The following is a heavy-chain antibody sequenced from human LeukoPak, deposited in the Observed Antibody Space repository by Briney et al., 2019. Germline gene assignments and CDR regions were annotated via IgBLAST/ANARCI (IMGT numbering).Heavy chain of an antibody. D-gene: IGHD3-10*01. Sequence: GGSLRLSCTASGFTLGAYAMRWFRQAPGKGLGWGGFIRSKAYGETTEYAASVKGRFTISRDDSKTIAYLQMNSLHTEDTAVYYCTRSRLYGSGSYLPGRDYWGQGTLVTVSS. CDR1: GFTLGAYA. J-gene: IGHJ4*02. CDR3: TRSRLYGSGSYLPGRDY. CDR2: IRSKAYGETT. V-gene: IGHV3-49*03.